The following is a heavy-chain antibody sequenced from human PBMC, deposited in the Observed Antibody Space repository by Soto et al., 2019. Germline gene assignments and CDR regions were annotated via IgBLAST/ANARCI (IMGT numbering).Heavy chain of an antibody. CDR3: ARSIISRATTSLRYYYMDV. V-gene: IGHV4-34*01. Sequence: SETLSLTCAVYGGSFSGYYWSWIRQPPGKGLEWIGEINHSGSTNYNPSLKSRVTISVDTSKNQFSLKLSSVTAADTAVYYCARSIISRATTSLRYYYMDVWGKGTTVTVSS. D-gene: IGHD1-26*01. CDR1: GGSFSGYY. CDR2: INHSGST. J-gene: IGHJ6*03.